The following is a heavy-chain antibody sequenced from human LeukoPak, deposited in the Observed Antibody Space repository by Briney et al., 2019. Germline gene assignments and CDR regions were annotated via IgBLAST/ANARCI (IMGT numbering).Heavy chain of an antibody. D-gene: IGHD1-26*01. CDR1: GFTFSSYS. V-gene: IGHV3-21*01. CDR2: VSSTSSFI. Sequence: GGSLRLSCAASGFTFSSYSINWVRQAPGKGLEWVSCVSSTSSFIYYADSVKGRFTISRDNSKNTLYLQMNSLRAEDTAVYYCAKDLRELLGGPNWFDPWGQGTLVTVSS. J-gene: IGHJ5*02. CDR3: AKDLRELLGGPNWFDP.